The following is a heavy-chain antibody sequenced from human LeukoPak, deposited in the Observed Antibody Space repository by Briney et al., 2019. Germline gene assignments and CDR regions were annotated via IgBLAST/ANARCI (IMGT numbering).Heavy chain of an antibody. Sequence: SQTLSLTCTVSGGSISSGSYYWSWIRQPAGKGLEWIGRIYTSGSTNYNPSLKSRVTISVDTSKNQFSLKLSSVTAADTAVYYCAREAVGGVRGVITHAFDIWGQGTLVTVSS. CDR3: AREAVGGVRGVITHAFDI. CDR2: IYTSGST. V-gene: IGHV4-61*02. CDR1: GGSISSGSYY. D-gene: IGHD3-10*01. J-gene: IGHJ4*02.